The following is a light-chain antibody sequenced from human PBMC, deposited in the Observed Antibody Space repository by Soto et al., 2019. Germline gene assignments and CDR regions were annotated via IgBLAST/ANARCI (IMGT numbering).Light chain of an antibody. CDR1: ESISSW. J-gene: IGKJ5*01. CDR3: QQSYITPLT. CDR2: DAS. Sequence: DIQMTQSPSTLSASVGDTVTITCRASESISSWLAWYQEKPGKAPNLLIYDASSLESGVPSRFSGSGSGTGFTLTITSLQPEDSATYHCQQSYITPLTFGQGTRLE. V-gene: IGKV1-5*01.